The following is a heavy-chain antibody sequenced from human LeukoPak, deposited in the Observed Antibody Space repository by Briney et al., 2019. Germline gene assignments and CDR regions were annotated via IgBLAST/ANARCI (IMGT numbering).Heavy chain of an antibody. CDR2: ISVSGGGT. D-gene: IGHD3-3*01. V-gene: IGHV3-23*01. J-gene: IGHJ3*02. Sequence: GGSLRLSCVASGFTFSAYAMTWVRQAPGKGLEWVSSISVSGGGTYYADSVRGRFTISRDNSKNTLFLHMNSLRAEDTAVYYCAKDRVLRFLEWSYDAFDIWGQGTMVTVSS. CDR1: GFTFSAYA. CDR3: AKDRVLRFLEWSYDAFDI.